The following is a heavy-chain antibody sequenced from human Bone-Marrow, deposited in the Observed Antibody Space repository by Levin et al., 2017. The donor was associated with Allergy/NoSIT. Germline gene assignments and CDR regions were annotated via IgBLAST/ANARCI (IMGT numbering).Heavy chain of an antibody. Sequence: GESLKISCAASGFIFRTYAMHWVRQAPGKGLEWVAVISDDGADKYHADSAKGRFTVSRDNSKNTLYLQMNSLTTEDTALYYCARVDKDSAYRGYDLRGEAMTYWGQGTLVTVSS. J-gene: IGHJ4*02. D-gene: IGHD5-12*01. CDR3: ARVDKDSAYRGYDLRGEAMTY. CDR1: GFIFRTYA. V-gene: IGHV3-30-3*01. CDR2: ISDDGADK.